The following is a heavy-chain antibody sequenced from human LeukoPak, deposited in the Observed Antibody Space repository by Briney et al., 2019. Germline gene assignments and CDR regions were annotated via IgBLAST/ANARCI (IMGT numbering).Heavy chain of an antibody. CDR3: ARDKHCSSTSCYWNYYYYMDV. Sequence: PGGSLRLSCAASGFTFSSYWMHWVRQAPGKGLVWVSRINSDGSSTSYADSVKGRFTISRDNAKNTLYLQMNSLRAEDTAVYYCARDKHCSSTSCYWNYYYYMDVWGKGTTVTVSS. J-gene: IGHJ6*03. D-gene: IGHD2-2*01. V-gene: IGHV3-74*01. CDR2: INSDGSST. CDR1: GFTFSSYW.